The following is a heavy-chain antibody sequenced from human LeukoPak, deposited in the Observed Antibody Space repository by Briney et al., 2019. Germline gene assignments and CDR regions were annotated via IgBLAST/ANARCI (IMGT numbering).Heavy chain of an antibody. CDR3: ARQPRGTAAGIDY. J-gene: IGHJ4*02. V-gene: IGHV5-51*01. CDR2: IYPGDSDT. CDR1: GYSFTNYW. D-gene: IGHD6-13*01. Sequence: GESLKISCKGSGYSFTNYWIGWVRQMPGKGLEWMRVIYPGDSDTRYSPSFLGQVTISADKSISTAYLQWSSLKASDTAIYYCARQPRGTAAGIDYWGQGTLVTVSS.